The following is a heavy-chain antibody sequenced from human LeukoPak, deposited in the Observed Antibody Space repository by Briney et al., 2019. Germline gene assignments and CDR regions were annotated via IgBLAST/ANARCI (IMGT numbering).Heavy chain of an antibody. CDR1: GFTFTTYW. V-gene: IGHV3-7*04. CDR3: ARVAGAVPDY. Sequence: PGGSLRLSCAASGFTFTTYWMAWVRQAPGKGLEWVANIKQDGSEKFYMDSVTGRFTISRDNANDSLSLQMNSLRAEDTAVYYCARVAGAVPDYWGQGTLVTVSS. D-gene: IGHD6-19*01. J-gene: IGHJ4*02. CDR2: IKQDGSEK.